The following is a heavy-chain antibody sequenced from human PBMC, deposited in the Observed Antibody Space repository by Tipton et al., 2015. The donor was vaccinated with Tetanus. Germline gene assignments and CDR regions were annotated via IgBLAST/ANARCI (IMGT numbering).Heavy chain of an antibody. Sequence: SLRLSCAASGFTFSSNAMSWVRQAPGKGLEWVSSISGSGGSTYYADSVKGRFTISRDNSKNTLYLQMNSLRAEDTAVYYCAKDTAPKSYYYGMDVWGQGTTVTVSS. CDR2: ISGSGGST. J-gene: IGHJ6*02. CDR3: AKDTAPKSYYYGMDV. CDR1: GFTFSSNA. D-gene: IGHD4-17*01. V-gene: IGHV3-23*01.